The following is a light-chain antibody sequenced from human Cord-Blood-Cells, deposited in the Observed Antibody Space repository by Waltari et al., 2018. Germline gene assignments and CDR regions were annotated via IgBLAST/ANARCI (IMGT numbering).Light chain of an antibody. CDR1: SSDVGGYNY. J-gene: IGLJ2*01. CDR2: DVS. CDR3: SSYTSSRTVV. Sequence: QSALTQPASVSGSPGPSITISCTGTSSDVGGYNYVSSYQQHPGKAPKLLLYDVSNRPSGVSIRFSGSKSGNTASLTISGLQAEDEADYYCSSYTSSRTVVVGGGTKLTGL. V-gene: IGLV2-14*01.